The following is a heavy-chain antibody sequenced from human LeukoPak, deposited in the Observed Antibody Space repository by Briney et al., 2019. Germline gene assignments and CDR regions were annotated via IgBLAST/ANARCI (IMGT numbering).Heavy chain of an antibody. CDR3: ASSRSSGWYHFDY. CDR2: ISSSSSYI. Sequence: GGSLRLSCTASGFTFSSYSMNWVRQAPGKGLERVSSISSSSSYIYYADSVEGRFTISRDNAKNSLYLQMNSLRAEDTAVYYCASSRSSGWYHFDYWGQGTLVTVSS. D-gene: IGHD6-19*01. V-gene: IGHV3-21*01. CDR1: GFTFSSYS. J-gene: IGHJ4*02.